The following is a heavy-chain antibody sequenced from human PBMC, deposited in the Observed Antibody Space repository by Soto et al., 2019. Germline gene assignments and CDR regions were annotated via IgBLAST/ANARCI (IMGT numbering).Heavy chain of an antibody. D-gene: IGHD5-12*01. CDR2: ISAYNGNT. Sequence: GPSWTVCCKGSGYTLTSYGMSWVRPAPSQRLEWMGWISAYNGNTNYAQKLQGRVTMTTDTSTSTAYMELRSLRSDDTAVYYCARDPTNIVATTPGPFDIWGQGTMVTVSS. CDR1: GYTLTSYG. CDR3: ARDPTNIVATTPGPFDI. V-gene: IGHV1-18*01. J-gene: IGHJ3*02.